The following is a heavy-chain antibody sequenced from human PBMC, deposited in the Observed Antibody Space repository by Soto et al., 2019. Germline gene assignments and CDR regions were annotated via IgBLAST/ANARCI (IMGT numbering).Heavy chain of an antibody. Sequence: QITLKESGPTLVKPTQTLTLTCTFSGFSLTTRGVGVGWIRQPPGKALDWLAVIYWDDDDRYSPSLKSRLTIAKNNSKNQVALTMTNVDPVDTATYHCAHIGADHNSHHYFDYYGQGNLFTVSS. CDR2: IYWDDDD. CDR3: AHIGADHNSHHYFDY. V-gene: IGHV2-5*02. CDR1: GFSLTTRGVG. D-gene: IGHD1-20*01. J-gene: IGHJ4*02.